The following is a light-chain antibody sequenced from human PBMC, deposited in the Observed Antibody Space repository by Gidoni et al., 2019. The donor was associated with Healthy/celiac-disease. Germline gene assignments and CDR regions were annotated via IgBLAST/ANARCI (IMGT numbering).Light chain of an antibody. CDR1: QSVSSSY. CDR3: QQYGSSPWT. CDR2: GAS. Sequence: EIVLTQSPGTLSLSPGERATLSCRASQSVSSSYLAWYQQKPGQASRLLIYGASSRATGIPYRFSGSGSGTDFTLTISRLEPEDFAVYYCQQYGSSPWTFGQGTKVEIK. V-gene: IGKV3-20*01. J-gene: IGKJ1*01.